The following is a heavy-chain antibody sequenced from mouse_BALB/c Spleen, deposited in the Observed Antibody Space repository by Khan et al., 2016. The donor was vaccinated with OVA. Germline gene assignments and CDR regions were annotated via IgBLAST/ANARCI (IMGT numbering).Heavy chain of an antibody. Sequence: QIQLVQSGPGLVEPSQSLSINCTVSGFSLTSYGVHWVRQSPGKGLEWLGMIWSGGSTDYNAAFMSRLNIRKDNSKSQVFFKMTSLQADDPAIYYDARSLLLAMDYWGQGTSVTVSS. V-gene: IGHV2-4-1*01. CDR1: GFSLTSYG. J-gene: IGHJ4*01. D-gene: IGHD1-2*01. CDR2: IWSGGST. CDR3: ARSLLLAMDY.